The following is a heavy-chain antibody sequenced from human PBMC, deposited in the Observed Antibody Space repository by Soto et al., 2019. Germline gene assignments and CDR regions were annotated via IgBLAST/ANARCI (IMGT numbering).Heavy chain of an antibody. CDR1: GFTFSSYW. J-gene: IGHJ4*02. CDR2: ISGSGGST. Sequence: EVQLVESGGGLVQPGGSLRLSCAASGFTFSSYWMHWVRQAPGKGLVWVSAISGSGGSTYYADSVKGRFTISRDNSKNKLYLQMNSLRAEDTAVYYCAKEVSLRPLKYYFDYWGQGTLVTVSS. D-gene: IGHD3-16*01. CDR3: AKEVSLRPLKYYFDY. V-gene: IGHV3-23*04.